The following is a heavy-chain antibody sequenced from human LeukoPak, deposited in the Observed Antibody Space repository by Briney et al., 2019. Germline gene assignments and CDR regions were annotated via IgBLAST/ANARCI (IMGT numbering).Heavy chain of an antibody. V-gene: IGHV4-39*07. CDR3: ARASRQNYFDY. CDR2: FYYSGST. J-gene: IGHJ4*02. Sequence: PSETLSLTCTVSGVSISSGDYYWSWIRQPPGKGLEWIGSFYYSGSTYYNPSLKSRVTISVDTSKNQFSLKLSSVTAADTAVYYCARASRQNYFDYWGQGTLVTVSS. CDR1: GVSISSGDYY.